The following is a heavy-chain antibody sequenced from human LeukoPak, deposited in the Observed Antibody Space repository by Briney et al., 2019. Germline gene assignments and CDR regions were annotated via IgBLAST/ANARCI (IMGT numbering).Heavy chain of an antibody. CDR1: GGSISSYY. J-gene: IGHJ6*03. CDR2: IYYSGRT. D-gene: IGHD6-13*01. CDR3: ARGTAAAGYYYYYYMDV. V-gene: IGHV4-59*01. Sequence: SETLSLTCTVSGGSISSYYWSWIRQPPGKGLEWIGYIYYSGRTNYNPSLKSRVTISVDTSKNQFSLKLSSVTAADTAVYYCARGTAAAGYYYYYYMDVWGKGTTVTVSS.